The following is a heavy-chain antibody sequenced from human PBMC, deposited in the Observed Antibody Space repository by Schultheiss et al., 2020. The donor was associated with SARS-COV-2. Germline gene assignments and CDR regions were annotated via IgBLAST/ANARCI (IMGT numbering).Heavy chain of an antibody. V-gene: IGHV4-59*12. CDR1: GGSISSYY. Sequence: SETLSLTCTVSGGSISSYYWSWIRQPAGKGLEWIGEINHSGSTNYNPSLKSRVTISVDTSKNQFSLKLSSVTAADTAVYYCARGRDIVVVPAARRSAAFDIWGQGTMVTVSS. CDR3: ARGRDIVVVPAARRSAAFDI. CDR2: INHSGST. J-gene: IGHJ3*02. D-gene: IGHD2-2*01.